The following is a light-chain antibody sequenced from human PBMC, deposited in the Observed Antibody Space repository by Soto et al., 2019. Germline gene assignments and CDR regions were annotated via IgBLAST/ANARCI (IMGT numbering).Light chain of an antibody. J-gene: IGLJ3*02. V-gene: IGLV6-57*01. CDR2: ENN. CDR1: SGSIASNY. CDR3: QYYDSNNHGV. Sequence: NFMLTQPHSVSESPGKTITISCTRSSGSIASNYVQWYQQRPGSSPTIVIYENNQRPSEVPDRFSGSIDSSSNSASLTISGLKTEDEADYYCQYYDSNNHGVFGGGTKVTVL.